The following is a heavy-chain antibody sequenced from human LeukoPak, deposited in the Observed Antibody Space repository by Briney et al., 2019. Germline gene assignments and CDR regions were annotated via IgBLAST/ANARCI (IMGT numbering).Heavy chain of an antibody. CDR2: IYYSGST. CDR1: GGSISNYY. Sequence: SETLSLPCTVSGGSISNYYWTWIRQPPGKELEWIGYIYYSGSTNSNPSLKSRVTISVDTSKNQFSLKLNSVTAADTAVYYCARGYCRSTSCEYFDYWGQGILVTVSS. CDR3: ARGYCRSTSCEYFDY. D-gene: IGHD2-2*01. J-gene: IGHJ4*02. V-gene: IGHV4-59*01.